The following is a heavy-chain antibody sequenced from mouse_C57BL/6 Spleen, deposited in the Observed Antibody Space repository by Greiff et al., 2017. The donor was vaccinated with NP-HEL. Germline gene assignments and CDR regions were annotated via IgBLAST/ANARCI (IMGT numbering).Heavy chain of an antibody. CDR3: TGSWSWFAY. J-gene: IGHJ3*01. CDR2: IRLKSDNYAT. CDR1: GFTFSNYW. V-gene: IGHV6-3*01. Sequence: DVKLQESGGGLVQPGGSMKLSCVASGFTFSNYWMNWVRQSPEKGLEWVAQIRLKSDNYATHYAESVKGRFTISRDDSKSSVYLQMNNLRAEDTGIYYCTGSWSWFAYWGQGTLVTVSA.